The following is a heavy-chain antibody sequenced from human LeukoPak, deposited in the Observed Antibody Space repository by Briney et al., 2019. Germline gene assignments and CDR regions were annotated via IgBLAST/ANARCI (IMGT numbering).Heavy chain of an antibody. D-gene: IGHD5-24*01. CDR1: GYTFNAYY. Sequence: ASVKVSYKTSGYTFNAYYMHWVRQAPGQGLEWMGWINPNSGGANYAQKFQGRVTMTSDTSINTAYMELSRLISDDTAVYYCAGDGYNSRRFFDYWGQGTLVTVSS. CDR2: INPNSGGA. CDR3: AGDGYNSRRFFDY. J-gene: IGHJ4*02. V-gene: IGHV1-2*02.